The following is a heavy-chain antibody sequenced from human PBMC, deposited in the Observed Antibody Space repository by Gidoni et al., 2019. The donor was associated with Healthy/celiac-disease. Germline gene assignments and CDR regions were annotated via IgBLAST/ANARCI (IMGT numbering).Heavy chain of an antibody. V-gene: IGHV4-34*01. CDR1: GGSFSGYY. J-gene: IGHJ6*02. CDR3: AREVVTYYYYYGMDV. CDR2: INHSGST. D-gene: IGHD3-22*01. Sequence: QVQLQQWGAGLLKPSETLSLTCAVYGGSFSGYYWSWIRQPPGKGLEWIGEINHSGSTNYNPSLKSRVTISVDTSKNQFSLKLSSVTAADTAVYYCAREVVTYYYYYGMDVWGQGTTVTVSS.